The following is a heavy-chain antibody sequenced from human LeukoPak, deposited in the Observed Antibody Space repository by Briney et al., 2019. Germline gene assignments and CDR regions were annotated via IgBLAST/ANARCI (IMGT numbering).Heavy chain of an antibody. CDR1: GYTFTGYY. CDR3: ARDLDCSGGSCYGEGAFDI. Sequence: ASVKVSCKASGYTFTGYYMHWVRQAPGQGLEWMGWINPNSGSTSYAQKFQGRVTMTRDTSTSTVYMELSSLRSEDTAVYYCARDLDCSGGSCYGEGAFDIWGQGTMVTVSS. V-gene: IGHV1-46*01. CDR2: INPNSGST. J-gene: IGHJ3*02. D-gene: IGHD2-15*01.